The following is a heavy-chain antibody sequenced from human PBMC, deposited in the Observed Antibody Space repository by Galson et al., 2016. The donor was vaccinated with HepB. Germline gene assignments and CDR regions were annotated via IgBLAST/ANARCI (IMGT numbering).Heavy chain of an antibody. CDR3: ATCEWWSAAYWGAH. D-gene: IGHD2-8*01. Sequence: SCKASGYTSSSYGICWLRQAPGQGLEWMGWISVYNGRTAYAYKLVGRVTMTADTSTNTAYMELGSLASDDTALYYCATCEWWSAAYWGAHWGQGTLVTVCS. CDR2: ISVYNGRT. CDR1: GYTSSSYG. V-gene: IGHV1-18*01. J-gene: IGHJ5*02.